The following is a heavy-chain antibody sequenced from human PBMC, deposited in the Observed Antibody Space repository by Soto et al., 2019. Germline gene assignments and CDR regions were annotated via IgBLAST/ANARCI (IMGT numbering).Heavy chain of an antibody. V-gene: IGHV1-69*06. Sequence: QVRLVQSGAEVKKPGSSVKVSCKASGGTFSSSALNWVRQAPGQGLEWMGGIIPMLGTANYAQKFQGRVTITADKSTKTAYMDLISLISEDTAVYYCTRGVPSIAYFDYWGQGTLVTVSS. CDR2: IIPMLGTA. D-gene: IGHD3-10*01. J-gene: IGHJ4*02. CDR1: GGTFSSSA. CDR3: TRGVPSIAYFDY.